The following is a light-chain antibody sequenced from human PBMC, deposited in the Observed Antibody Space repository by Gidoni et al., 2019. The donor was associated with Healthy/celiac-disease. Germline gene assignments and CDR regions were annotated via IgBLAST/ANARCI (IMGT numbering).Light chain of an antibody. CDR3: QQSYSTPT. J-gene: IGKJ4*01. CDR1: QSISSY. V-gene: IGKV1-39*01. CDR2: AAS. Sequence: DIQMTQSPSSLSASVGDRVTITCRASQSISSYLNWYQQKPGKAPKLLIYAASSLQSGVPSRFSGSGSGTDFTLTISSLQPEEFATYYCQQSYSTPTFGGXTKVEIK.